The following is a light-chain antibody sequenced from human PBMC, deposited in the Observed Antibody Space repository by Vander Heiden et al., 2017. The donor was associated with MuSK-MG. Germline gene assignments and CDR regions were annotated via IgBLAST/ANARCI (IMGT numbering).Light chain of an antibody. CDR2: AAS. CDR1: QSVTYN. CDR3: QQYNNWPSTT. V-gene: IGKV3-15*01. J-gene: IGKJ5*01. Sequence: IVMTQSPVALSVSPGERATLSCRASQSVTYNLAWYQHKHGQAPRLVIYAASTRATGVPARFSGSGSGTEFSLTITSLQSEDFAVYYCQQYNNWPSTTFGQGTRLEI.